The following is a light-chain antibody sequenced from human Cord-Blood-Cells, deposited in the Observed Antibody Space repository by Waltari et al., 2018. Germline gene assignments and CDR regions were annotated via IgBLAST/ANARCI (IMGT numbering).Light chain of an antibody. CDR3: SSYTSSSTLV. CDR2: DVS. Sequence: QYALTQPASVSGSPGQAITISCTGTSSDVGAYNYVSWYHQHPGKAPKLMIYDVSNRPSGVSNRFSGSKSGNTASLTISGLQAEDEADYYCSSYTSSSTLVFGTGTKVTVL. V-gene: IGLV2-14*01. CDR1: SSDVGAYNY. J-gene: IGLJ1*01.